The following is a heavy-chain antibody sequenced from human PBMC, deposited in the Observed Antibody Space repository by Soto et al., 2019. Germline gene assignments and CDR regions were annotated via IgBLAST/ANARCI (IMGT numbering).Heavy chain of an antibody. CDR2: ISSNGGST. D-gene: IGHD3-9*01. J-gene: IGHJ6*02. Sequence: GGSLRLSCSASGFTFSSYAMHWVRQAPGKGLEYVSAISSNGGSTYYADPVKGRFTISGDNSKNTLYLQMSSLRAEDTAVYYCVKTPHYDILTGYHPLYYYYYGMDVWGQGTTVTVSS. CDR3: VKTPHYDILTGYHPLYYYYYGMDV. CDR1: GFTFSSYA. V-gene: IGHV3-64D*06.